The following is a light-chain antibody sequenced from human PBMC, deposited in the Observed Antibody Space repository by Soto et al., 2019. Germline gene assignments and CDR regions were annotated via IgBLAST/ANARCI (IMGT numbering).Light chain of an antibody. Sequence: EIVMTQSPATLSVSPGERATLSCRASQSVSSNLAWYQQKPGQAPRLLIYGASTRATGIPARFSGSGSGTECTLTISSLQSEDFAVYYCQQYNNWPCTFGQGTKLEIK. CDR3: QQYNNWPCT. CDR2: GAS. CDR1: QSVSSN. J-gene: IGKJ2*02. V-gene: IGKV3-15*01.